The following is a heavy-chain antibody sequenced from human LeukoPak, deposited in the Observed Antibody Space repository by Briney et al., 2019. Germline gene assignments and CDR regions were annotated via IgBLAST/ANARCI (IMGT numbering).Heavy chain of an antibody. J-gene: IGHJ5*01. CDR1: GSTFSSHW. D-gene: IGHD1/OR15-1a*01. V-gene: IGHV3-74*01. CDR2: INTDGSST. Sequence: GGSLRLSCAASGSTFSSHWMHWVRHAPGEGLVWVSRINTDGSSTGYADSVKGRFTISRDNAKNTLYLQMNRLRAEDTAVYYCAGDGTTSNWVAYNWFDSWGQGTLVTVSS. CDR3: AGDGTTSNWVAYNWFDS.